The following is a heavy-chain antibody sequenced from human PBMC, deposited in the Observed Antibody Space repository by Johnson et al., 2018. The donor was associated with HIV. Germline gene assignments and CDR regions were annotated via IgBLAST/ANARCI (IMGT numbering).Heavy chain of an antibody. J-gene: IGHJ3*02. Sequence: GKGLEWVAVISYDGSNKYYADSVKGRFTISRDNSKNTLYLQMNSLRAEDTAVYYCAREGGIVLSPGSLDIWGQGTMVTVSS. CDR3: AREGGIVLSPGSLDI. D-gene: IGHD2-8*01. V-gene: IGHV3-30*14. CDR2: ISYDGSNK.